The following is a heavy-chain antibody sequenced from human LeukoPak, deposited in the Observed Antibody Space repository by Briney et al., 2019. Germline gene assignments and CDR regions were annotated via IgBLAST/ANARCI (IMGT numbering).Heavy chain of an antibody. D-gene: IGHD3-22*01. V-gene: IGHV5-51*01. CDR3: ARQYGYDSSGYSSFFGY. CDR2: NYPGDSDT. Sequence: GEALEIFFKGSGYRFTSYWIGWGRQMPGKGVEWRGINYPGDSDTRYSPSFQGQVTISADKSISTTYLQWSSLKASDTAMYYCARQYGYDSSGYSSFFGYWGQGPLVTASS. CDR1: GYRFTSYW. J-gene: IGHJ4*02.